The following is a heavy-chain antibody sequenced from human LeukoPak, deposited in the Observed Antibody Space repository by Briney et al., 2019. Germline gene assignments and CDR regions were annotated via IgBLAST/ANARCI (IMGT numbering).Heavy chain of an antibody. CDR3: ARESRNGGTGTTLSDY. V-gene: IGHV1-69*06. CDR1: GYTFTSYY. CDR2: IIPIFGTA. D-gene: IGHD1-1*01. J-gene: IGHJ4*02. Sequence: SVKVSCKASGYTFTSYYMHCVRQAPGQGLEWMGGIIPIFGTANYAQKFQGRVTITADKSTSTAYMELSSLRSEDTAVYYCARESRNGGTGTTLSDYWGQGTLVTVSS.